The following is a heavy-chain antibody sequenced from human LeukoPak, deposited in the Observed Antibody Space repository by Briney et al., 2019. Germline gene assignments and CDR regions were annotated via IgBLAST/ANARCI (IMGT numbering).Heavy chain of an antibody. D-gene: IGHD6-19*01. CDR1: GGTFSSYA. CDR2: MNPNSGNT. CDR3: ARGHMGSGWHDFDY. J-gene: IGHJ4*02. V-gene: IGHV1-8*03. Sequence: GASVKVSCKASGGTFSSYAINWVRQATGQGLEWMGWMNPNSGNTGYAQKFQGRVTITRNTSISTAYMELSSLRSEDTAVYYCARGHMGSGWHDFDYWGQGTQVTVSS.